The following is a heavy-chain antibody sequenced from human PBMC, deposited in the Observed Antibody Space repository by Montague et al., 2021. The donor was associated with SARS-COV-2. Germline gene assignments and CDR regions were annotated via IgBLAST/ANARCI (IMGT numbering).Heavy chain of an antibody. CDR3: ARRIEKEGTYYYYYGMDV. CDR1: GDSISSYY. V-gene: IGHV4-59*08. J-gene: IGHJ6*02. Sequence: SETLSLTCTVSGDSISSYYWSWIRQPPGKGLEWIGYLYNSGSTKYNPSLKSRVTISVDTSKNQFSLKLSSVTAADTAVYYCARRIEKEGTYYYYYGMDVWGQGTTVTVSS. CDR2: LYNSGST. D-gene: IGHD2-15*01.